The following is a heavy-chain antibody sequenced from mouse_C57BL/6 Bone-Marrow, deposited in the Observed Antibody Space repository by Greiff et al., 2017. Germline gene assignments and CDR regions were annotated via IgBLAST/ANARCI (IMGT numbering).Heavy chain of an antibody. D-gene: IGHD1-1*01. CDR2: IDPANGNT. CDR3: VTHYYGSSDGAMDY. V-gene: IGHV14-3*01. CDR1: GFNIKNTY. J-gene: IGHJ4*01. Sequence: VQLQQSVAELVRPGASVKLSCTASGFNIKNTYMHWVKQRPEQGLEWIGRIDPANGNTKYAPTFQGTATITADTSSNTAYLQLSSLTSEDTAIYYCVTHYYGSSDGAMDYWGQGTSVTVSS.